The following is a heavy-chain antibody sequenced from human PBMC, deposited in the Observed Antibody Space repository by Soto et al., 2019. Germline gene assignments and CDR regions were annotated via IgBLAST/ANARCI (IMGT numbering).Heavy chain of an antibody. Sequence: QVQLVQSGAEVKKPGSSVKVSCKASGGTFSSYTISWVRQAPGQGLEWMGRIIPILGIANYARKFQGRVTITADKSTSTAYMELSSLRSEDTAVYYCARDVTVTTNYYYYMDVWGKGTTVTVSS. D-gene: IGHD4-17*01. CDR3: ARDVTVTTNYYYYMDV. J-gene: IGHJ6*03. CDR2: IIPILGIA. V-gene: IGHV1-69*08. CDR1: GGTFSSYT.